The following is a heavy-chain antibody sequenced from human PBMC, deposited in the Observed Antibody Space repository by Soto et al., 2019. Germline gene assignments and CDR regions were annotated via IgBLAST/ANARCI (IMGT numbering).Heavy chain of an antibody. CDR3: ARSLKYSSSWYSFDH. V-gene: IGHV3-48*02. D-gene: IGHD6-13*01. J-gene: IGHJ4*02. CDR2: FSTNTNTI. Sequence: EVQLVESGGGLVQPGGSLRLSCAASGFTFGSYSMNWVRQAPGKGLEWISYFSTNTNTIYYADSVKGRFTISRDNAKISLYLQMNSLRDEDTAVYYCARSLKYSSSWYSFDHWGQGTLVTVSS. CDR1: GFTFGSYS.